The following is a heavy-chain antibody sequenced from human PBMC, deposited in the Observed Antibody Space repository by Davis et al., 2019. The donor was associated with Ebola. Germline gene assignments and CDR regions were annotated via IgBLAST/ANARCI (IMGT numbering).Heavy chain of an antibody. CDR3: AKDPTTVVTR. Sequence: GGSLRLSCAASGFTFSSYAMQWVRQAPGKGLEWVAVISYDGSNKYYADSVKGRFTISRDNSKNTLYLQMNSLRAEDTAVYYCAKDPTTVVTRWGQGTLVTVSS. CDR2: ISYDGSNK. CDR1: GFTFSSYA. V-gene: IGHV3-30-3*01. D-gene: IGHD4-23*01. J-gene: IGHJ4*02.